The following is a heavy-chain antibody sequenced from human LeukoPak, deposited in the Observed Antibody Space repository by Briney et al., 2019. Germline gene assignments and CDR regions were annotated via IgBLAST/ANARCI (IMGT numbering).Heavy chain of an antibody. CDR3: ARTPQSLWFGFLFDP. J-gene: IGHJ5*02. Sequence: PSETLSLTCTVSGGSISSYYWSWIRQPPGKGLEWIGYIYYSGSTNYNPSLKSRVTISVDTSKNQLSLKLSSVTAADTAVYYCARTPQSLWFGFLFDPWGQGTLVTVSS. CDR2: IYYSGST. V-gene: IGHV4-59*01. D-gene: IGHD3-10*01. CDR1: GGSISSYY.